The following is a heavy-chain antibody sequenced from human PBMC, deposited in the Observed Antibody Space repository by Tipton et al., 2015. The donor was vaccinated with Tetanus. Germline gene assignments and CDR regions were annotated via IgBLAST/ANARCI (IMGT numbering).Heavy chain of an antibody. V-gene: IGHV6-1*01. Sequence: GLVKPSQTLSLTCAISGDSVSSNSAAWNWIRQSPSRGLEWLGRTYYRSKWNNEDAVSVKSRLTINPDTSKNQVSLQLNSVTPDDTAVYYCAIGERGALDSWGQGPLVTVSS. CDR3: AIGERGALDS. J-gene: IGHJ3*02. CDR2: TYYRSKWNN. CDR1: GDSVSSNSAA.